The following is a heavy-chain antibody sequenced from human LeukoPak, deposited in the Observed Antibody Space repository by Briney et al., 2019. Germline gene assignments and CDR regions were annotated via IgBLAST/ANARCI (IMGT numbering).Heavy chain of an antibody. D-gene: IGHD3-3*01. Sequence: GGSLRLSCPASGFTFSSYSMNWVRQAPGKGLEWVSSISSSSYIYYADSVKGRFTISRDNAKNSLYLQMNSLRAEDTAVYYCARSPLYGSLYYFDYWGQGTLVTVSS. V-gene: IGHV3-21*01. CDR1: GFTFSSYS. CDR3: ARSPLYGSLYYFDY. CDR2: ISSSSYI. J-gene: IGHJ4*02.